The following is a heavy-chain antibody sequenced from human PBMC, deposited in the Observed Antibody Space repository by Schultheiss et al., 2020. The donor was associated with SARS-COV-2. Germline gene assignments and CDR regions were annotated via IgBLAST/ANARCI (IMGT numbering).Heavy chain of an antibody. Sequence: SETLSLTCSVSGGSIRSSSDYWGWIRQAPGKGLEWIGYIYYSGSTNYNPSLKSRVTISVDTSKNQFSLKLSSVTAADTAVYYCARSRGLRGKGGYCSGGSCYSERWFDPWGQGTLVTVSS. CDR3: ARSRGLRGKGGYCSGGSCYSERWFDP. D-gene: IGHD2-15*01. J-gene: IGHJ5*02. CDR2: IYYSGST. V-gene: IGHV4-61*05. CDR1: GGSIRSSSDY.